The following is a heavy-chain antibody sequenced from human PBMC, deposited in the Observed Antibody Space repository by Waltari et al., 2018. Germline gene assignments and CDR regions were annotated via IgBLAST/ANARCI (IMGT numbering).Heavy chain of an antibody. V-gene: IGHV1-69*01. J-gene: IGHJ5*02. D-gene: IGHD6-19*01. CDR3: ARVQSIAVAGTNWFDP. CDR1: GGPFSSYA. Sequence: QVQLVQSGAEVKKPGSSVKASCKASGGPFSSYAISWVRRAPGQGLEWMGGIIPIFGTANYAQKFQGRVTITADESTSTAYMELSSLRSEDTAVYYCARVQSIAVAGTNWFDPWGQGTLVTVSS. CDR2: IIPIFGTA.